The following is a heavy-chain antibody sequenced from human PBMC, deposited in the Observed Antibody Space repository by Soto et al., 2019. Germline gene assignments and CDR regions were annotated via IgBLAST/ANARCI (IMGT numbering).Heavy chain of an antibody. CDR2: IIPIFGTE. J-gene: IGHJ6*01. D-gene: IGHD2-2*01. CDR3: YTSVYCSTTRCYYYYGLDV. CDR1: GGTFSSHS. V-gene: IGHV1-69*01. Sequence: QVQLVQSGAEVKKPGSSVKVSCKVSGGTFSSHSINWVRQAPGQGPEWMGGIIPIFGTENYAQKVQGRVTITADESTSTAYMELSSLTSEDTALYYCYTSVYCSTTRCYYYYGLDVWGQGTTVIVSS.